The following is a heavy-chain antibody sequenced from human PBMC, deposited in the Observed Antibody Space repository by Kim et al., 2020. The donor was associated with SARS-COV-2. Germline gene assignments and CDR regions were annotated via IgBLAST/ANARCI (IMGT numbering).Heavy chain of an antibody. CDR3: AREGMCSSTSCYTARSYYYYYMDV. CDR2: IWYDGSNK. D-gene: IGHD2-2*02. Sequence: GGSLRLSCAASGFTFSSYGMHWVRQAPGKGLEWVAVIWYDGSNKYYADSVKGRFTISRDNSKNTLYLQMNSLRAEDTAVYYCAREGMCSSTSCYTARSYYYYYMDVWGKGTTVTVSS. J-gene: IGHJ6*03. V-gene: IGHV3-33*01. CDR1: GFTFSSYG.